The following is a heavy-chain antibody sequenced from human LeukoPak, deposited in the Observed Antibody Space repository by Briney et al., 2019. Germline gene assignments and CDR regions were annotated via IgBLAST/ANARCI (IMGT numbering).Heavy chain of an antibody. V-gene: IGHV1-18*01. CDR3: VRARRITIFGVVIEGFADY. Sequence: SVKVSCKASGYTFTSYGISWVRQAPGQGLEWMGWISAYNGNTNYAQKLQGRVTMTTDTSTSTAYMELRSLRSDDTAVYYCVRARRITIFGVVIEGFADYWGQGTLVTVSS. CDR2: ISAYNGNT. J-gene: IGHJ4*02. D-gene: IGHD3-3*01. CDR1: GYTFTSYG.